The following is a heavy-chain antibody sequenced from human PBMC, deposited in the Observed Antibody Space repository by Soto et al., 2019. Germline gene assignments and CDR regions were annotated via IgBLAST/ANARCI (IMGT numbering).Heavy chain of an antibody. Sequence: QVQLVQSGAEVKKPGSSVKVSCKASGGTFRSYVINWVRQAPGQGLEWMGGIIPIFGTTYYVQKFQDRVTITADESTSTAYMELCSLSSEDTAIYYCARAYVDNWDFDLWGRGTLVTVSA. CDR3: ARAYVDNWDFDL. V-gene: IGHV1-69*01. CDR2: IIPIFGTT. D-gene: IGHD3-16*01. CDR1: GGTFRSYV. J-gene: IGHJ2*01.